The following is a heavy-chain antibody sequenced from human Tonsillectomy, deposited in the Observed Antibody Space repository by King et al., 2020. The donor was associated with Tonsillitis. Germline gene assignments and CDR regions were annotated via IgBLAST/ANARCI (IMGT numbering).Heavy chain of an antibody. Sequence: QLVQSGAEVKRPGASVKVSCKASGYTFSDYYMHWVRQAPGQGLEWMGWINPNTGGTTYAQKFQGRVTMTRDTSINTAYMELNWLTSDDTAVYYCARDLLEAVAVYFFADWGQGTLVTVSS. CDR3: ARDLLEAVAVYFFAD. J-gene: IGHJ4*02. CDR1: GYTFSDYY. V-gene: IGHV1-2*02. D-gene: IGHD6-19*01. CDR2: INPNTGGT.